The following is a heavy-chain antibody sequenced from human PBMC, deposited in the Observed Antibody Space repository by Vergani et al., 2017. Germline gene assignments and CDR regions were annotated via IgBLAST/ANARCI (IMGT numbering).Heavy chain of an antibody. D-gene: IGHD3-22*01. CDR1: GGSISSSNW. CDR3: ARGYRDSSGYRPTSWYFDL. Sequence: QVQLQESGPGLVKPPGTLSLTCAVSGGSISSSNWWRWVRQPPGKGLEWIGEIYHSGSTNYNPSLKSRVTISVDKSKNQFSLKLSSVTAADTAVYYCARGYRDSSGYRPTSWYFDLWGRGTLVTVSS. J-gene: IGHJ2*01. V-gene: IGHV4-4*03. CDR2: IYHSGST.